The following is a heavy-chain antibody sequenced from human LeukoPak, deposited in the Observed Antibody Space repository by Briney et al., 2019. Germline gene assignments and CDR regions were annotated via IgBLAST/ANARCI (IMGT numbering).Heavy chain of an antibody. J-gene: IGHJ5*02. CDR1: GGSISSYY. V-gene: IGHV4-59*01. Sequence: SETLSLTCTVSGGSISSYYWSWIRQPPGKGLEWIGYIYYSGSTNYNPSPKSRVTISVDTSKNQFSLKLSSVTAADTAVYYCARVLGERWLHGWFDPWGQGTLVTVSS. D-gene: IGHD5-24*01. CDR2: IYYSGST. CDR3: ARVLGERWLHGWFDP.